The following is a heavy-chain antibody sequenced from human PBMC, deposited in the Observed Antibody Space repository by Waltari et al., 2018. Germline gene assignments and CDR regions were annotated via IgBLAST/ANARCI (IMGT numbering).Heavy chain of an antibody. J-gene: IGHJ6*02. D-gene: IGHD2-2*01. CDR2: INAGNGNT. Sequence: QVKLVQSGAEVKKPGASVKVSCKASGYTFTSYAMHWVRQAPGQRLEWMGWINAGNGNTKYSQKFQGSVTITRDTSASTAYMELSSLRSEDTAVYYCARDGSIGPAAVTGIYYGMDVWGQGTTVTVSS. CDR3: ARDGSIGPAAVTGIYYGMDV. V-gene: IGHV1-3*01. CDR1: GYTFTSYA.